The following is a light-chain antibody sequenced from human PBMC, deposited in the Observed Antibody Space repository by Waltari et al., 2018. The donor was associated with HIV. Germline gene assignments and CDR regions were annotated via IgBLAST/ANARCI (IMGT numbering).Light chain of an antibody. CDR3: QSYDNSLSGLV. J-gene: IGLJ3*02. Sequence: QSVLTQPPSVSGAPGQRVSISCTGSSSNIGAGYDVHWYQQLPGTAPKLLIYRNNNRPSGVPYRFSGSKSGTSASLAITGLQPEDEADYYCQSYDNSLSGLVFGGGTKLTVL. CDR1: SSNIGAGYD. V-gene: IGLV1-40*01. CDR2: RNN.